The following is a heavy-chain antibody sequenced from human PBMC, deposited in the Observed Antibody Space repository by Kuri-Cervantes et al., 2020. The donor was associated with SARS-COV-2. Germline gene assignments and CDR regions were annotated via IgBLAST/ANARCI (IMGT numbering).Heavy chain of an antibody. CDR2: IYYSGST. J-gene: IGHJ4*02. Sequence: ESLKISCTVSGGSISSSSYYWGWIRQPPGKGLEWIGSIYYSGSTYYNPSLKSRVTISVDTSKNQFSLKLSSVTAADTAVYYCARGTSTFRVITTPFDYWGQGTLVTVSS. V-gene: IGHV4-39*01. D-gene: IGHD3-22*01. CDR1: GGSISSSSYY. CDR3: ARGTSTFRVITTPFDY.